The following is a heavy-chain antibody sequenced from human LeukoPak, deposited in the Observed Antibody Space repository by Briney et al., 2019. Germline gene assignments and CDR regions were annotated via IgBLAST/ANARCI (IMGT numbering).Heavy chain of an antibody. CDR2: IYDTGST. CDR1: GASISGYY. D-gene: IGHD3-16*01. Sequence: QPSETLSLTCTVSGASISGYYWNWIRQSPGKGLEWIAFIYDTGSTNSNPSLRSRVTISVDTSENQFSLNLKSVTAADTAVYYCAGNRNALGDVNWLDPWGQGTLVTVSS. J-gene: IGHJ5*02. V-gene: IGHV4-59*01. CDR3: AGNRNALGDVNWLDP.